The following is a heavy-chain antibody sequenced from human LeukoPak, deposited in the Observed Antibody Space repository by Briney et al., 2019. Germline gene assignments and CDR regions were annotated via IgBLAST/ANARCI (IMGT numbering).Heavy chain of an antibody. CDR1: GGSFSGYY. CDR2: INHSGST. V-gene: IGHV4-34*01. J-gene: IGHJ5*02. CDR3: ATNPGGYCSSTRCYGEAP. D-gene: IGHD2-2*01. Sequence: SETLSLTCAVYGGSFSGYYWSGIRQPPGKGLEWIGEINHSGSTNYNPSLKSRVSISVDTSRNQFSLKLSSVTAADTAVYYCATNPGGYCSSTRCYGEAPWGQGTLVTVSS.